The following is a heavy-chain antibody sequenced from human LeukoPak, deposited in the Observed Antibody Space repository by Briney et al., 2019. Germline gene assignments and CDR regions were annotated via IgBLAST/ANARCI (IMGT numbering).Heavy chain of an antibody. Sequence: SETLSLTFTVSGGPISSYYWSWIRPPPGKGLEWIGNIYYSGSTNYKPSLKSRVTISVDTSKNQFSLKLSSVTAADTAVYYCARDNGGEFDYWGQGTLVSVSS. D-gene: IGHD7-27*01. J-gene: IGHJ4*02. CDR2: IYYSGST. CDR3: ARDNGGEFDY. CDR1: GGPISSYY. V-gene: IGHV4-59*01.